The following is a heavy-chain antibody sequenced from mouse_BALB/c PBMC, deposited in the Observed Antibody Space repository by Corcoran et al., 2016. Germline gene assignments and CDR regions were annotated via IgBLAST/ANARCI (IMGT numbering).Heavy chain of an antibody. V-gene: IGHV8-12*01. CDR3: ARRDYYGSSHFDY. Sequence: QVTLKESGPGILQHSQTLSLTCSFSGFSLSTSGMGVSWIRQPSGKGLEWLAHIYWDDDKRYNPSLKSRLTISKDTSSNQVFLKITSVDTADNATYYCARRDYYGSSHFDYWGQGTTLTVSS. D-gene: IGHD1-1*01. J-gene: IGHJ2*01. CDR2: IYWDDDK. CDR1: GFSLSTSGMG.